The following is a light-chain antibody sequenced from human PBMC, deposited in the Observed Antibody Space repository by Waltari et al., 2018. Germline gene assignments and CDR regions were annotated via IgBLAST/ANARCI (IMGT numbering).Light chain of an antibody. CDR1: SGHSKYK. CDR2: VGTGGIVG. J-gene: IGLJ1*01. CDR3: GADHGSGSNFVYV. V-gene: IGLV9-49*03. Sequence: QPVLTQPPSASASLGASPTPPCTLSSGHSKYKGAWYPHTPGKGPRFLMRVGTGGIVGSKGDGIPDRFSVLGSGLKRYLTIKNIQEEDESDYHCGADHGSGSNFVYVFGTGTKVTVL.